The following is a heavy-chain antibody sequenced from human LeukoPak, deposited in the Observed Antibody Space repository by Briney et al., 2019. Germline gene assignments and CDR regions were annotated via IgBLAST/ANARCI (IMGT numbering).Heavy chain of an antibody. D-gene: IGHD7-27*01. Sequence: GGSLSLSCVVAGFTFSTYATNWVSQAPGKWLEWVSTISGISVNTYYAGSMRGRLTISRDNSKTTLYLQMNSLRAEDTAVYYCARGLGNDFDYWGQGTLVTVSS. V-gene: IGHV3-23*01. J-gene: IGHJ4*02. CDR1: GFTFSTYA. CDR3: ARGLGNDFDY. CDR2: ISGISVNT.